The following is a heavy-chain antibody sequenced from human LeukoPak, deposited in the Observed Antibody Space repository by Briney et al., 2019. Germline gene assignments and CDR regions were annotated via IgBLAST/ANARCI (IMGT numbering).Heavy chain of an antibody. CDR2: IYYSGST. V-gene: IGHV4-59*01. CDR1: GGSITRSY. D-gene: IGHD5-18*01. CDR3: ARVGRLGGYSYVWEDAFDI. Sequence: SETLSLTCTVSGGSITRSYWSWIRQPAGKGLEWIGYIYYSGSTNYNPSLKSRVTISVDTSKNQFSLKLSSVTAADTAMYYCARVGRLGGYSYVWEDAFDIWGQGTMVTVSS. J-gene: IGHJ3*02.